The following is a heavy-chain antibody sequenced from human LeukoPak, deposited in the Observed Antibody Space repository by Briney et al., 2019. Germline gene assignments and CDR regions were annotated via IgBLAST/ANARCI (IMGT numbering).Heavy chain of an antibody. CDR3: ARDGYYGSGSSYYFDY. CDR1: GGSISSGDYY. V-gene: IGHV4-39*07. D-gene: IGHD3-10*01. J-gene: IGHJ4*02. CDR2: IYYSGST. Sequence: PSQTLSLTCTVSGGSISSGDYYWGWIRQPPGKGLEWIGSIYYSGSTYYNPSLKSRVTISVDTSKNQFSLKLSSVTAADTAVYYCARDGYYGSGSSYYFDYWGQGTLVTVSS.